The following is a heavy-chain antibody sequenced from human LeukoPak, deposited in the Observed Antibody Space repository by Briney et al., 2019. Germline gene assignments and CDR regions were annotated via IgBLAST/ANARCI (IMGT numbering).Heavy chain of an antibody. V-gene: IGHV3-7*01. CDR1: EFSFSTYC. CDR3: ARHRSGGSQDDAFDI. CDR2: INQDGSEK. J-gene: IGHJ3*02. Sequence: PGESLTLSCAASEFSFSTYCMSWVRQPPGKGLEWVADINQDGSEKYYVHSVKGRFTISRQNAKNSLCLQMNSLRAEDTAVYYCARHRSGGSQDDAFDIWGEGTMVTVSS. D-gene: IGHD2-15*01.